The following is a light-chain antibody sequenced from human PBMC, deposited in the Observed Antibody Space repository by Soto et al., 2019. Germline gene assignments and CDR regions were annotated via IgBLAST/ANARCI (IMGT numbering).Light chain of an antibody. V-gene: IGKV3-20*01. Sequence: EIVLTQSPGTLSLSPGERATFSCRASQSVNSNYLAWYQQRPGLAPRLLIYGTSNRATGIPGRFSGSGSGTDFTITISRLEPEDFAVYYCQRYGSSPLYTFGQGTKLEIK. CDR2: GTS. CDR3: QRYGSSPLYT. CDR1: QSVNSNY. J-gene: IGKJ2*01.